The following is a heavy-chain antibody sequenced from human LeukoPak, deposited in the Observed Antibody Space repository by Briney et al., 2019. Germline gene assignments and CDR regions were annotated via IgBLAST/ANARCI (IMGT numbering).Heavy chain of an antibody. CDR1: GGSISSGSYY. CDR3: ARGFIAAAGADHLQYFQH. V-gene: IGHV4-61*02. Sequence: SETLSLTCTVSGGSISSGSYYWSWIRQPAGKGLEWIGRTYTSGSTNYNPSLKSRVTISVDTSKNQFSLKLSSVTAADTAVYYCARGFIAAAGADHLQYFQHWGQGTLVTVSS. J-gene: IGHJ1*01. D-gene: IGHD6-13*01. CDR2: TYTSGST.